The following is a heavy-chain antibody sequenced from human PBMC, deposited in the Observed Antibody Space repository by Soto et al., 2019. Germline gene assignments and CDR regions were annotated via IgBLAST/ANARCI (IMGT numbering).Heavy chain of an antibody. V-gene: IGHV4-30-2*01. J-gene: IGHJ4*02. D-gene: IGHD4-17*01. CDR1: VGYISRCGCS. CDR2: IYHSGST. CDR3: ARGYGDYVVFDY. Sequence: LSHTCAVSVGYISRCGCSWSWNRQPPGKGLEWIGYIYHSGSTYYNPSLKSRVTISVDRSKNQFSLKLSSVTAADTAVYYCARGYGDYVVFDYWGQGTLVTVSS.